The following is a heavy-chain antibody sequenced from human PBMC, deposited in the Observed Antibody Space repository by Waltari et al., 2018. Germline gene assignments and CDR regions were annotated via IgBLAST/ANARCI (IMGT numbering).Heavy chain of an antibody. CDR2: VDDSGNS. V-gene: IGHV4-39*07. CDR1: GDSISRSDYY. CDR3: ARQRPAALVAWFDS. Sequence: QLQLQESGPGLVKPSETLSLSCPVSGDSISRSDYYWGWIRQPPGKGLEWIGSVDDSGNSYYNPSLKSGVDSSTDTSKNQLSLRLTSGTAADSAVYHCARQRPAALVAWFDSWGQGTPVIVSS. J-gene: IGHJ5*01. D-gene: IGHD2-2*01.